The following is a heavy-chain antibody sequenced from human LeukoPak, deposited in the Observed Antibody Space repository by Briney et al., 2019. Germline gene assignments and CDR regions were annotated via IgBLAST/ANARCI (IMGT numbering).Heavy chain of an antibody. Sequence: SETLSLTCTVSGGSISSSSYYWGWIRQPPGKGLEWIGSIYYSGSTYYNPSLKSRVTISVDTSKNQFSLKLSSVTAADTAVYYRARHPRSSIAAAGRDYWGQGTLVTVSS. J-gene: IGHJ4*02. CDR3: ARHPRSSIAAAGRDY. CDR2: IYYSGST. V-gene: IGHV4-39*01. D-gene: IGHD6-13*01. CDR1: GGSISSSSYY.